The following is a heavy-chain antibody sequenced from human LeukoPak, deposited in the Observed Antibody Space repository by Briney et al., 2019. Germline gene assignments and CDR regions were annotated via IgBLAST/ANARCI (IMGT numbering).Heavy chain of an antibody. V-gene: IGHV4-59*01. CDR3: ARVGSSSWYGFAAFDI. CDR2: IYYSGST. D-gene: IGHD6-13*01. J-gene: IGHJ3*02. CDR1: GGSISSYY. Sequence: SETLSLTCTVSGGSISSYYWSWIRQPPGKGLEWIGYIYYSGSTNYNPSLKSRVTISVDTSKNQSSLKPSSVTAADTAVYYCARVGSSSWYGFAAFDIWGQGTMVTVSS.